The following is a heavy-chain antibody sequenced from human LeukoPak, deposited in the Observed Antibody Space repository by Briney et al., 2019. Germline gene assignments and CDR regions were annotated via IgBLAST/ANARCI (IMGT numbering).Heavy chain of an antibody. V-gene: IGHV4-59*08. CDR2: IYYSGGT. CDR1: GGSISSYY. CDR3: ASSPNGGNSEY. D-gene: IGHD4-23*01. J-gene: IGHJ4*02. Sequence: SETLSLTCTVSGGSISSYYCSWIRQPPGKGLEWIGYIYYSGGTNYNPSLKIRVTISVDTSNNPFSLQLSSATSADTTVSYCASSPNGGNSEYWGQGTLVTVSS.